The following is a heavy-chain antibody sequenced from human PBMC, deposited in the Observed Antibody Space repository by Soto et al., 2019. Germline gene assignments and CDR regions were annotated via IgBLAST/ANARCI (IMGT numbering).Heavy chain of an antibody. V-gene: IGHV4-30-4*01. CDR1: GGSISSGDYY. D-gene: IGHD2-15*01. CDR3: ARDRGGVVGYYAPHYYYYGMDV. Sequence: QVQLQESGPGLVKPSQTLSLTCTVSGGSISSGDYYWSWIRQPPGKGLEWIGYIYYSGSTYYNPSLKSRVTISVDTSKNQFSLKLSSVTAADTAVYYCARDRGGVVGYYAPHYYYYGMDVWGQGTTVTVSS. J-gene: IGHJ6*02. CDR2: IYYSGST.